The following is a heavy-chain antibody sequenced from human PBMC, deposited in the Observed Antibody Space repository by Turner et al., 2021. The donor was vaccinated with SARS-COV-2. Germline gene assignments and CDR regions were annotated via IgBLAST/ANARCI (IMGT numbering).Heavy chain of an antibody. J-gene: IGHJ4*02. V-gene: IGHV3-30*18. CDR1: GFTFSNYG. D-gene: IGHD2-15*01. Sequence: VQPLESGGGLVQPGGSLRLSCAASGFTFSNYGVHWVRQAPGKGLEWVAVISYDGSNKYYADSVKGRFTISRDNSKNTLYLQMNSLRAEDTAVYYCAKSGGMYCSGGNCYSSYFDYWGQGTLVTVSS. CDR2: ISYDGSNK. CDR3: AKSGGMYCSGGNCYSSYFDY.